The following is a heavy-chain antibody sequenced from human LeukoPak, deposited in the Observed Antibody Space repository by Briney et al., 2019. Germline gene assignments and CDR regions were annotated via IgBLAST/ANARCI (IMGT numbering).Heavy chain of an antibody. CDR3: ARGLLWFGERGYFDY. CDR1: GYTFTGYY. J-gene: IGHJ4*02. V-gene: IGHV1-2*02. CDR2: INPNSGGT. D-gene: IGHD3-10*01. Sequence: ASVKVSCKTSGYTFTGYYMRWVRQAPGQGLEWMGWINPNSGGTNYAQKFQGRVTMTRDTSISTAYMELSSLRSDDTAVYYCARGLLWFGERGYFDYWGQGTLVTVSS.